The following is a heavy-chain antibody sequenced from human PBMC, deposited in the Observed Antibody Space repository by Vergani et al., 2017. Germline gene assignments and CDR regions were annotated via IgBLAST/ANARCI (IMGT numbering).Heavy chain of an antibody. CDR2: INHSGST. Sequence: QVQLQQWGAGLLKPSETLSLTCAVYGGSFSGYYWSWIRQPPGKGLEWIGEINHSGSTNYNPSLKSRVTISVDTSKNQFSLKLSSVTAADTAVYYCARGGIAARLLKHGYYYMDVWGKGTTVTVSS. CDR3: ARGGIAARLLKHGYYYMDV. J-gene: IGHJ6*03. D-gene: IGHD6-6*01. V-gene: IGHV4-34*01. CDR1: GGSFSGYY.